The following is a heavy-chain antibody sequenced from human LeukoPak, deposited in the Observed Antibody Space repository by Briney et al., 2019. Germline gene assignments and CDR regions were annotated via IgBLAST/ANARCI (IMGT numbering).Heavy chain of an antibody. Sequence: SETLSLTCTVSGGSISNYYWSWIRQPPGKGLEWIGYLSYSGTANYNPSLKSRVTISVDTPKNQFSLKLTSVTAADTAVYYCARGCSSTTCYTEGDRAFDYWGQGTLVTVSS. CDR3: ARGCSSTTCYTEGDRAFDY. V-gene: IGHV4-59*01. J-gene: IGHJ4*02. CDR2: LSYSGTA. D-gene: IGHD2-2*02. CDR1: GGSISNYY.